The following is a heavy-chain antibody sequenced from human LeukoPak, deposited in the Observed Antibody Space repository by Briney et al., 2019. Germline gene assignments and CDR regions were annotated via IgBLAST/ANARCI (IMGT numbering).Heavy chain of an antibody. V-gene: IGHV4-39*07. Sequence: PSETLSLTCTVSGGSISSSSYYWSWIRQPPGKGLEWIGEINHSGSTNYNPSLKSRVTISVDTSKNQFSLKLSSVTAADTAVYYCARGKRYYYGSGSYHLGAFDIWGQGTMVTVSS. J-gene: IGHJ3*02. CDR1: GGSISSSSYY. CDR2: INHSGST. CDR3: ARGKRYYYGSGSYHLGAFDI. D-gene: IGHD3-10*01.